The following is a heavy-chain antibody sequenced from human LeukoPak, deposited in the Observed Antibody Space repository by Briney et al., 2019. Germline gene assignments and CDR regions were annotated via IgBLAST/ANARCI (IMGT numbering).Heavy chain of an antibody. J-gene: IGHJ5*02. CDR1: GYTFTSYD. Sequence: ASVKLSCKASGYTFTSYDINWVRQATGQGLEWMGWMNPNSGNTGYAQKFQGRVTMTRNTSISTAYMELSSLRSEDTAVYYCARAYSSSWYGRSGPYNWFDPWGQGTLVTVSS. D-gene: IGHD6-13*01. CDR2: MNPNSGNT. CDR3: ARAYSSSWYGRSGPYNWFDP. V-gene: IGHV1-8*01.